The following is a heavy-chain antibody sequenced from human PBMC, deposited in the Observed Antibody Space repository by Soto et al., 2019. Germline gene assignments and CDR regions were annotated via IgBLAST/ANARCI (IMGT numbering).Heavy chain of an antibody. CDR2: INAGNGNT. CDR1: GYTFTSYA. J-gene: IGHJ6*03. D-gene: IGHD1-26*01. CDR3: ARGLLSYYYYYYYMDV. V-gene: IGHV1-3*01. Sequence: ASVKVSCKASGYTFTSYAMHWVRQAPGQRLEWMGWINAGNGNTKYSQKFQGRVTITRDTSASTAYMELSSLRSEDTAVYYCARGLLSYYYYYYYMDVWGKGTTVTVS.